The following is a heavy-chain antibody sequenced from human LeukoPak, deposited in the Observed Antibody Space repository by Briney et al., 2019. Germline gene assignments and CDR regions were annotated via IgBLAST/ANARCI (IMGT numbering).Heavy chain of an antibody. V-gene: IGHV1-8*01. Sequence: ASVKVSCKASGYTFTTYDINWVRQATXXXXXXXXXMNPNSGNTGYTQKFQGRVTMTRNTSISTAYMELSSLRSEDTAVYYCARGRGSGHKENWFDPWGQGTLVTVSS. D-gene: IGHD6-19*01. CDR3: ARGRGSGHKENWFDP. CDR1: GYTFTTYD. CDR2: MNPNSGNT. J-gene: IGHJ5*02.